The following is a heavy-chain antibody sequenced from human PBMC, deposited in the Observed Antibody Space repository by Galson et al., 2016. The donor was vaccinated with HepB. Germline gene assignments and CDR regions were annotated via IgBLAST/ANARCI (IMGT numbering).Heavy chain of an antibody. J-gene: IGHJ4*02. Sequence: SLRLSCAASGFTFSDYYMNWVRQAPGKGLEWVSYISSSGNSIVYADSVKGRFTISRDNAKNSLYLQMNSLRAEDTALYYCARAKGVGWLQLNGFFDYWGQGTLVTVSS. CDR2: ISSSGNSI. CDR1: GFTFSDYY. V-gene: IGHV3-11*01. D-gene: IGHD5-24*01. CDR3: ARAKGVGWLQLNGFFDY.